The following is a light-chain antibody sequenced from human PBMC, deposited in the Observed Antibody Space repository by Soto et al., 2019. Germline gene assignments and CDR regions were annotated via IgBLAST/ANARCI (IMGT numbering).Light chain of an antibody. CDR3: QQRSTWPPVT. CDR2: DAS. Sequence: EIVLTQSPATLSLSPGERATLSCRTSQSVSSYLIWYQQKRGQAPRLLIYDASNRATGIPARFSGSGSGTDFTLTISRLEPEDFAVYYCQQRSTWPPVTFGQGTKVEIK. CDR1: QSVSSY. J-gene: IGKJ1*01. V-gene: IGKV3-11*01.